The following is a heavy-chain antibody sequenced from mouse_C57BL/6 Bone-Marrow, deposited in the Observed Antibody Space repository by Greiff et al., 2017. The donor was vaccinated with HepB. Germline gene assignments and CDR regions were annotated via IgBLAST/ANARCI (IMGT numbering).Heavy chain of an antibody. J-gene: IGHJ4*01. CDR1: GYTFTSYG. CDR2: IYPRSGNT. V-gene: IGHV1-81*01. CDR3: ARHLITTVVATVVRNAMDY. Sequence: QVQLKQSGAELARPGASVKLSCKASGYTFTSYGISWVKQRTGQGLEWIGEIYPRSGNTYYNEKFKGKATLTADKSSSTTYMELRSLTSEDSAVYFCARHLITTVVATVVRNAMDYWGQGTSVTVSS. D-gene: IGHD1-1*01.